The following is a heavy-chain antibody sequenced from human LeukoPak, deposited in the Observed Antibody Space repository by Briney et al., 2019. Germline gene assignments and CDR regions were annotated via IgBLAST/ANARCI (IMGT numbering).Heavy chain of an antibody. Sequence: GGSLRLSCAASGFTFSSYAMHWVRQAPGKGLEWVAVISYDGSNKYYADSVKGRFTISRDNSKNTLYLQMNSLRAEDTAVYYRARSMVRGVIGVLDYWGQGTLVTVSS. D-gene: IGHD3-10*01. J-gene: IGHJ4*02. CDR2: ISYDGSNK. CDR3: ARSMVRGVIGVLDY. CDR1: GFTFSSYA. V-gene: IGHV3-30-3*01.